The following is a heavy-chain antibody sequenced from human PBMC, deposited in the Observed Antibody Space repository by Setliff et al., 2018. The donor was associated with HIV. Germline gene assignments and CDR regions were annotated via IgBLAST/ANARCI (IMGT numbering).Heavy chain of an antibody. D-gene: IGHD6-13*01. V-gene: IGHV3-33*01. J-gene: IGHJ4*02. CDR3: AREDSSWYGSLDY. Sequence: LRLSCAASGFTFSNHAIHWVRQAPGKGLEWVTQIWFDGSNKYYADSVKGRFTVSRDNSKNTVYLQMNSLRAEDTAVYYCAREDSSWYGSLDYWGQGTPVTVSS. CDR1: GFTFSNHA. CDR2: IWFDGSNK.